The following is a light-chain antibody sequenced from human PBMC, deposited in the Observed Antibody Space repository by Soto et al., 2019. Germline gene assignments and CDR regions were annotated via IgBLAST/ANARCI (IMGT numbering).Light chain of an antibody. V-gene: IGKV1-5*03. J-gene: IGKJ1*01. CDR3: QQYNRYST. CDR1: QSISSW. CDR2: XXV. Sequence: DIQMTQSPSTLSASVGDRVTITCRASQSISSWLAWYQQRPGKXXXXXXXXXVNLESGVPSRFSGSGSGTEFTLTISSLQPDDSATYYCQQYNRYSTFGQGTKVDIK.